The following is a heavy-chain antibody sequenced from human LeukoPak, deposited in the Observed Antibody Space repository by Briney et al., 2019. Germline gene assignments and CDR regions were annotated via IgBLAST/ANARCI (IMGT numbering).Heavy chain of an antibody. J-gene: IGHJ4*02. Sequence: GGSLRLSCAASGFTFSEYTIHWVRQAPGKGPEWVAVIEYDENRKYYEDSVKGRFTISRDNSENMLYLQINSLTTEDTAVYYCARGYGENSDYHLKYWGQGTLVTVSS. D-gene: IGHD4-11*01. CDR3: ARGYGENSDYHLKY. CDR1: GFTFSEYT. CDR2: IEYDENRK. V-gene: IGHV3-30*04.